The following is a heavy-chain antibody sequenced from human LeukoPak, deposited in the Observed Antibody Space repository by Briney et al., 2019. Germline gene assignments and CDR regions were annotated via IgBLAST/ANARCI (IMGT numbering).Heavy chain of an antibody. CDR1: GGSISSGGYS. V-gene: IGHV4-30-2*01. CDR3: ARGTRYGYFDY. J-gene: IGHJ4*02. D-gene: IGHD2-15*01. Sequence: SQTLSLTCAVSGGSISSGGYSWSWIRQPPGKGLEWIGYIYHSGSTYYNPSLKSRVTISVDRSKNQFSLKLSSVTAADTAVYYCARGTRYGYFDYWGQGTLVTVSS. CDR2: IYHSGST.